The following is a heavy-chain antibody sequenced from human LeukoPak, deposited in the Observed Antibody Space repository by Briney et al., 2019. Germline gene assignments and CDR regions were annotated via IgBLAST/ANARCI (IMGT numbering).Heavy chain of an antibody. CDR3: ARLASSGYYFDY. Sequence: KASETLSLTCTVSGGSISSYYWSWTRQPPGKGLEWIGYMFYSGSTNYNASLKSRVTISVDTSKNQFSLKLTSVTAADTAVYYCARLASSGYYFDYWGQGIMVTVSS. D-gene: IGHD3-22*01. J-gene: IGHJ4*02. CDR2: MFYSGST. CDR1: GGSISSYY. V-gene: IGHV4-59*08.